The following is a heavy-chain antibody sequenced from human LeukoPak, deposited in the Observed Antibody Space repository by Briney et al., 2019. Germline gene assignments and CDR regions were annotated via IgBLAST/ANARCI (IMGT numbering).Heavy chain of an antibody. J-gene: IGHJ5*02. V-gene: IGHV4-39*01. CDR2: IYYSGST. D-gene: IGHD3-10*01. CDR1: GGSISSSSYY. Sequence: SETLSLTCTVSGGSISSSSYYWGWIRQPPGKGLEWIGSIYYSGSTYYNPSLKSRVTISVDTSKNQFSLNLSSVTAADTAVYYCARLLNDYGLGSYSVCWFDPWGQGTLVTVSS. CDR3: ARLLNDYGLGSYSVCWFDP.